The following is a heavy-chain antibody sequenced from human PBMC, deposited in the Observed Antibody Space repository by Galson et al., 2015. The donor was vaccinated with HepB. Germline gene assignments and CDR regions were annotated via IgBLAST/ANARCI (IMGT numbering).Heavy chain of an antibody. D-gene: IGHD3-10*01. J-gene: IGHJ6*02. Sequence: SLRLSCAASGFTFSSYWMSWVRQAPGKGLEWVANIKQDGSEKYYVDSVKGRFTISRDSAKNSLYLQMNSLRAEDTAVYYCAREVWRGSGSYYQYYYYGMDVWGQGTTVTVSS. CDR3: AREVWRGSGSYYQYYYYGMDV. V-gene: IGHV3-7*03. CDR1: GFTFSSYW. CDR2: IKQDGSEK.